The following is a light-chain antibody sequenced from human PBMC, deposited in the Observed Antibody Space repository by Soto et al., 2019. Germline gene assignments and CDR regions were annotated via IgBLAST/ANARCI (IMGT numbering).Light chain of an antibody. Sequence: QSVLTQTPAVSAAPGQKVTISCSGSSSNIGPNYVSWYQQLPEPDPKVLIYENDKRPSGIPDRFYGSKSGTSATLGITGLQTGEEAAFYCVTWDKSLSTVLFGGGTKLPV. J-gene: IGLJ2*01. V-gene: IGLV1-51*01. CDR3: VTWDKSLSTVL. CDR1: SSNIGPNY. CDR2: END.